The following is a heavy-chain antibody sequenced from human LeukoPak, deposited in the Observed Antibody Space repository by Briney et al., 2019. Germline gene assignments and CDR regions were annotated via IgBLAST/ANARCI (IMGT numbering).Heavy chain of an antibody. Sequence: SVKVSCKASGYTFSSYGISWVRQAPGQGLEWMGGIIPIFGTANYAQKFQGRVTITADESTSTAYMELSSLRSEDTAVYYCARDHYYDSSGYYYFDYWGQGTLVTVSS. J-gene: IGHJ4*02. D-gene: IGHD3-22*01. CDR2: IIPIFGTA. V-gene: IGHV1-69*13. CDR3: ARDHYYDSSGYYYFDY. CDR1: GYTFSSYG.